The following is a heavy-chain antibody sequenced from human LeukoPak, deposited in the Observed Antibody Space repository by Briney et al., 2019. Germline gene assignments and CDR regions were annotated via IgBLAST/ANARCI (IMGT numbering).Heavy chain of an antibody. V-gene: IGHV3-11*01. CDR3: AKDAGHCSGGSCYRQDY. D-gene: IGHD2-15*01. Sequence: GGSLRLSCAASGFTFSDYHMTWIRQAPGKGLDWVSYISSSGATIFYADSVKGRFTISRDNAKNSLYLQMDSLRVEDTALYYCAKDAGHCSGGSCYRQDYWGQGTLVTVSS. CDR1: GFTFSDYH. J-gene: IGHJ4*01. CDR2: ISSSGATI.